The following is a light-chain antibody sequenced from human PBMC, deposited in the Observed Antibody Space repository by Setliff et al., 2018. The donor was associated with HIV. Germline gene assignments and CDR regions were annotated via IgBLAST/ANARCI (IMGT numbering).Light chain of an antibody. Sequence: QSALTQPASVSGSPGQSITISCTGTSSDVGGYNYVSWYQQHPGKAPKLIIYEVTNRASGVSNRFSGSKSGNTASLTISGLQAEDEADYYCSSYAITNTLPFGTGTKVTVL. J-gene: IGLJ1*01. CDR3: SSYAITNTLP. V-gene: IGLV2-14*03. CDR2: EVT. CDR1: SSDVGGYNY.